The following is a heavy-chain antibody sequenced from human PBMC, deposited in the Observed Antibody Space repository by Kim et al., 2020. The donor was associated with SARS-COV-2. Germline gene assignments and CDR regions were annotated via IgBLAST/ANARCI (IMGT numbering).Heavy chain of an antibody. Sequence: ADTVQDRFTISRDNYKTALNLEMNSLRAEDTALYYCAKVTTITAPFYDYWGQGTLVTVSS. V-gene: IGHV3-23*01. J-gene: IGHJ4*02. D-gene: IGHD4-4*01. CDR3: AKVTTITAPFYDY.